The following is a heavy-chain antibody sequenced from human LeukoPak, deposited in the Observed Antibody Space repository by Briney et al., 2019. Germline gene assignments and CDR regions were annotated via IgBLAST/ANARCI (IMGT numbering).Heavy chain of an antibody. CDR3: ARGYYYRG. J-gene: IGHJ4*02. CDR2: IYYSGST. V-gene: IGHV4-59*08. D-gene: IGHD3-10*01. Sequence: SETLSLTCTVSGGSISSYYWSWIRQPPGKGLEWIGYIYYSGSTNYNPSLKSRVTISVDTTKNQFSPRLTSMTAADTAVYYCARGYYYRGWGQGTLVTVSS. CDR1: GGSISSYY.